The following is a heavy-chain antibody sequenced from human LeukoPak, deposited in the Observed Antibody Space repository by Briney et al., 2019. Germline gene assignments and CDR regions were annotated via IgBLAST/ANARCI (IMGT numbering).Heavy chain of an antibody. J-gene: IGHJ6*03. CDR2: IIPIFGTA. D-gene: IGHD6-13*01. Sequence: ASVKVSCKASGGTFSSYAISWVRQAPGQGLEWMGGIIPIFGTANYAQKVQGRVTITTDESTSTAYMELSSLRSEDTAVYYCARGRGAAATYNYYYMDVWGKGTTVTVSS. CDR3: ARGRGAAATYNYYYMDV. CDR1: GGTFSSYA. V-gene: IGHV1-69*05.